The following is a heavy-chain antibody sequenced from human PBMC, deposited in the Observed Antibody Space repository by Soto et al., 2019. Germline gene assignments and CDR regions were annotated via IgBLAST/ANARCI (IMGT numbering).Heavy chain of an antibody. Sequence: EVQLVESGGGLAQPGGSLGLSCVAPGFTFTTYWMSWVRQAPGKGLEWVANIRQDGGAQYYVDSVKGRFTISRDNAKNSVYLQMDSLRAEDTAVYYCVRGGHGSGSYLGSYWGQGILVTVSS. CDR1: GFTFTTYW. CDR3: VRGGHGSGSYLGSY. D-gene: IGHD3-10*01. CDR2: IRQDGGAQ. J-gene: IGHJ4*02. V-gene: IGHV3-7*03.